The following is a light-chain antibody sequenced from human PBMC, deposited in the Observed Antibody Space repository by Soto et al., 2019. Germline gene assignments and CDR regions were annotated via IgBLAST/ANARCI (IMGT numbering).Light chain of an antibody. CDR2: DAS. CDR3: QQRSNWPPEVT. V-gene: IGKV3-11*01. CDR1: QSVCSS. Sequence: EIVLTQSPDTLSLSPGERATLSCRASQSVCSSLAWYQQKPGQAPRLLIYDASNRATGIPARFSGSGSGTDFTLTISSPEPEDFAVYYCQQRSNWPPEVTFGPGTKVDIK. J-gene: IGKJ3*01.